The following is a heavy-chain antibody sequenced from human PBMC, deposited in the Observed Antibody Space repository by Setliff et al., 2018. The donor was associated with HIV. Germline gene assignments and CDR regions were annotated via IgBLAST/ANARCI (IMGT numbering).Heavy chain of an antibody. CDR3: ARRWDVLSSSSEYFDY. CDR1: DGSISSSVYY. CDR2: IYYSGST. Sequence: PSETLSLTCTVSDGSISSSVYYWSWIRQHPGKGLEWIGYIYYSGSTYYNPSLKSRVTMSVDTSKNQFSLKLSSVTAADTAVYYCARRWDVLSSSSEYFDYWGQGSLVTVSS. J-gene: IGHJ4*02. V-gene: IGHV4-31*03. D-gene: IGHD6-6*01.